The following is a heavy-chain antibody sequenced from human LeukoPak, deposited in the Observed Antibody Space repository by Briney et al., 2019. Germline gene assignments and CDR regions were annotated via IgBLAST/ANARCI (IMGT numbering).Heavy chain of an antibody. CDR2: IIPIFGTA. Sequence: GASVKVSCKASGGTFSSYAISWVRQAPGQGLEWMGGIIPIFGTANYAQKFQGRVTITADESTSTAYMELSSLRSEDTAVYYCARSDSSSWYPHYYYYYYGMDVWGQGTTVTVSS. V-gene: IGHV1-69*13. J-gene: IGHJ6*02. D-gene: IGHD6-13*01. CDR1: GGTFSSYA. CDR3: ARSDSSSWYPHYYYYYYGMDV.